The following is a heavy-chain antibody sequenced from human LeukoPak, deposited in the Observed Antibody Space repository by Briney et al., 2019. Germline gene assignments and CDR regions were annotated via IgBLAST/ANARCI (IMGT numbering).Heavy chain of an antibody. J-gene: IGHJ4*02. CDR2: IYYTGGT. CDR1: GGSISSNY. D-gene: IGHD6-19*01. V-gene: IGHV4-59*08. Sequence: PSETLSLTCTVSGGSISSNYWTWIRQPPGKGLEYIGYIYYTGGTNYNPSLKSRVTISVDTSKNQFSLKLSSVTAADTAVYFCGKYGGSRWVIDYWGQGTLVTASS. CDR3: GKYGGSRWVIDY.